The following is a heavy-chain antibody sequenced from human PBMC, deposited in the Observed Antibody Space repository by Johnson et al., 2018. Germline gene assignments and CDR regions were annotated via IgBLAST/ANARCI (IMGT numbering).Heavy chain of an antibody. Sequence: QVQLLESGGGVVQPGRSLRLSCAASGFTFSSYGMHWVRQAPGTGLEWVAVISYDGSNKYYADSVKGRFTISRDNAKNSLYLQMNSLRAEDTALYYCAKDTDSYTQDAFDIWGQGTMVTVSS. CDR3: AKDTDSYTQDAFDI. D-gene: IGHD2-2*02. CDR2: ISYDGSNK. J-gene: IGHJ3*02. V-gene: IGHV3-30*18. CDR1: GFTFSSYG.